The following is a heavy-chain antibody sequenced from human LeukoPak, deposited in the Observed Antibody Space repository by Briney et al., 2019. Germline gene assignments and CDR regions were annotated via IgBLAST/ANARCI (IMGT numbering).Heavy chain of an antibody. D-gene: IGHD3-16*02. CDR3: ARGLRLGELSLFDY. CDR1: GFTFSNYW. V-gene: IGHV3-64*01. Sequence: PGGSLRLSCAASGFTFSNYWMHWVRQAPGKGLEYVSAISSNGGSTYYANSVKGRFTISRDNSKNTLYLQMGSLRAEDMAVYYCARGLRLGELSLFDYWGQGTLVTVSS. CDR2: ISSNGGST. J-gene: IGHJ4*02.